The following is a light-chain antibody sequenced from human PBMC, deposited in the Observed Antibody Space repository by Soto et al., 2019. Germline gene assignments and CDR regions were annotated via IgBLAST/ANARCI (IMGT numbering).Light chain of an antibody. J-gene: IGKJ5*01. CDR1: QGISSS. Sequence: AIQLTQSPSFLSASVGDRVTITCRASQGISSSLAWYQQKPGKPPKVLIYDASSLASGVPSRFSGSGSGTDFTLTISSLQPEDSATYYCQQFNSFSIIFGQGTRLEIK. CDR3: QQFNSFSII. CDR2: DAS. V-gene: IGKV1-13*02.